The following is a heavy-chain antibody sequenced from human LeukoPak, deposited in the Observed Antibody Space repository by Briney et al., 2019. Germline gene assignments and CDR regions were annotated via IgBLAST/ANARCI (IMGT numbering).Heavy chain of an antibody. J-gene: IGHJ6*02. CDR2: IYTSGST. CDR3: ARDGSGGLLDYYYGMDV. Sequence: SETLSLTCTVSGGSISSYYWSWIRQPAGKGLEWIGRIYTSGSTNYNPSLKSRVTMSVDTSKNQFSLKLSSVTAADTAVYYCARDGSGGLLDYYYGMDVWGQGTTVSVCS. V-gene: IGHV4-4*07. D-gene: IGHD6-19*01. CDR1: GGSISSYY.